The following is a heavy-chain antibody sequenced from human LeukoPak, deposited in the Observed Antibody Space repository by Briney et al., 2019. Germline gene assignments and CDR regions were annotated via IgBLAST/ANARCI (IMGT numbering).Heavy chain of an antibody. CDR2: ISSSTTNI. CDR3: ARGRWGFGESNWFDP. Sequence: PGGPMRLSCAASGCTSSSYSMNWVHLPPGKLLWWVSSISSSTTNIYYADSVNGRSITSSNNANNSLYLQMNSLRAEDTAVYYCARGRWGFGESNWFDPWGQGTLVTVSS. CDR1: GCTSSSYS. V-gene: IGHV3-21*06. J-gene: IGHJ5*02. D-gene: IGHD3-10*01.